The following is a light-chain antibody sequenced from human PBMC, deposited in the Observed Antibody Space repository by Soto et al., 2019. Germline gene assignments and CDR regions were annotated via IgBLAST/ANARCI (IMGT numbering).Light chain of an antibody. CDR3: QSYDSILTGSV. CDR1: SSNIGAGSD. Sequence: QSVLTQPPSVSGAPGQRVTISCTGSSSNIGAGSDVNWYQQLPGRAPKLLIYSNTNRPSGVPDRFSASKSGTSASLAITGLQAGDEADYYCQSYDSILTGSVFGGGTQLTVL. J-gene: IGLJ3*02. V-gene: IGLV1-40*01. CDR2: SNT.